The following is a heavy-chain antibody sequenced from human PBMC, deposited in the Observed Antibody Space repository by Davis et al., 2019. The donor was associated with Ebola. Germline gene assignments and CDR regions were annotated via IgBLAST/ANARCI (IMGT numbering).Heavy chain of an antibody. CDR3: AKRTDRDSSGYLHF. Sequence: PGGSLRLSCATSGFTFRTYAMSWVRQAPGKGLERVSAISGSGGSTYYADSMRGRFTIYKDNSENTLYLQMNSLRAEDTAVYYCAKRTDRDSSGYLHFWGQGTLVTVSS. CDR1: GFTFRTYA. J-gene: IGHJ4*02. D-gene: IGHD3-22*01. V-gene: IGHV3-23*01. CDR2: ISGSGGST.